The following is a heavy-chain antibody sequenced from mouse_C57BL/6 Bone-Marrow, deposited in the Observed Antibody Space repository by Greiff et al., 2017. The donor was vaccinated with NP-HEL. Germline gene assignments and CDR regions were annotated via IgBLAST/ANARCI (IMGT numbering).Heavy chain of an antibody. J-gene: IGHJ4*01. Sequence: DVHLVESGGGLVQPKGSLKLSCAASGFTFNTYAMHWVRQAPGKGLEWVARIRSKSSNYATYYADSVKDRFTISRDDSQSMLYLQMNNLKTEDTAMYYCVRAPYYINYYAMDYWGQGTSVTVSS. CDR2: IRSKSSNYAT. CDR1: GFTFNTYA. V-gene: IGHV10-3*01. CDR3: VRAPYYINYYAMDY. D-gene: IGHD1-1*01.